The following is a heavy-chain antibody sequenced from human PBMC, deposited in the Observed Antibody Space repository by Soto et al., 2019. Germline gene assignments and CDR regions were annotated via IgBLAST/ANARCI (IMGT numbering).Heavy chain of an antibody. CDR3: ASGSNQDY. CDR1: GFTFSPYW. Sequence: EVQLVESGGDLVQPGGSLRLSCVASGFTFSPYWMSWVRQAPGRGLQWVATINNDGSETYYADSVKGRFTISRDNARDSLYLQLTSLRAEDTAIYYCASGSNQDYWGQGTLVAVSS. D-gene: IGHD2-8*01. J-gene: IGHJ4*02. CDR2: INNDGSET. V-gene: IGHV3-7*03.